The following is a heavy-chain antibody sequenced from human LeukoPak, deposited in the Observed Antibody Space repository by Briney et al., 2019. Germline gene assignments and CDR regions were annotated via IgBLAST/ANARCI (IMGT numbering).Heavy chain of an antibody. Sequence: GESLKISCKGSGYSFTSYWISWVRQMPGKGLEWMGRIDPSESYTNYSPSFQGHVTISADKSISTAYLQWSSLKASDTAMYYCATQIAAARLDYWGQGTLVTVSS. CDR3: ATQIAAARLDY. J-gene: IGHJ4*02. D-gene: IGHD6-25*01. CDR2: IDPSESYT. CDR1: GYSFTSYW. V-gene: IGHV5-10-1*01.